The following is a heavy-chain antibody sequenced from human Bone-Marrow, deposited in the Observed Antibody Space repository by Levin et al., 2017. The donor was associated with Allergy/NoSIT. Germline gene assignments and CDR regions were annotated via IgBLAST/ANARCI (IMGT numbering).Heavy chain of an antibody. CDR2: ISYDGSNK. D-gene: IGHD6-19*01. CDR1: GFTFSSYA. J-gene: IGHJ3*02. CDR3: ARDLLEQWLGLAYAFDI. V-gene: IGHV3-30-3*01. Sequence: SCAASGFTFSSYAMHWVRQAPGKGLEWVAVISYDGSNKYYADSVKGRFTISRDNSKNTLYLQMNSLRAEDTAVYYCARDLLEQWLGLAYAFDIWGQGTMVTVSS.